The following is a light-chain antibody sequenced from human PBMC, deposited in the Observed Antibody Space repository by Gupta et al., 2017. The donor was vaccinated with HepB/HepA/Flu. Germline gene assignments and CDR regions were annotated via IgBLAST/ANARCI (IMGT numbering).Light chain of an antibody. J-gene: IGLJ3*02. Sequence: SYVLTQTPSVSVAPRQTALITCEGDNIGMKSVHWYQQKPGQAPVLVVYDDYDRPSGIPERLSGSHTGSAATLTINRVEAGDEADYYCQVWDSDSDNVVFGGGTKLTVL. CDR1: NIGMKS. CDR2: DDY. V-gene: IGLV3-21*02. CDR3: QVWDSDSDNVV.